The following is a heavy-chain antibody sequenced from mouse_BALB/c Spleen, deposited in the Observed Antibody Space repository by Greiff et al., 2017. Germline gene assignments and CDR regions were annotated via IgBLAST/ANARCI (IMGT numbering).Heavy chain of an antibody. CDR2: ISYSGST. Sequence: EVQLQQSGPSLVKPSQTLSLTCSVTGDSITSGYWNWIRKFPGNKLEYMGYISYSGSTYYNPSLKSRISITRDTSKNQYYLQLNSVTTEDTATYYCARDPPRYWYFDVWGAGTTVTVSS. J-gene: IGHJ1*01. CDR1: GDSITSGY. V-gene: IGHV3-8*02. CDR3: ARDPPRYWYFDV.